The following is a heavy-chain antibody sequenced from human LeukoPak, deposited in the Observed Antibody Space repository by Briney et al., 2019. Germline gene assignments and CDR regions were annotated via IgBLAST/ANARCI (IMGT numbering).Heavy chain of an antibody. Sequence: ASVKVSCKASGYTFTSYGMIWVRQAPGQGLEWMGWISAYNGNTNYAQKLQGRVTMTTDTSTSTAYMELRSLRSDDTAVYYCARSYYCDSSGYYPIDYWGQGTLVTVSS. J-gene: IGHJ4*02. V-gene: IGHV1-18*01. CDR2: ISAYNGNT. D-gene: IGHD3-22*01. CDR3: ARSYYCDSSGYYPIDY. CDR1: GYTFTSYG.